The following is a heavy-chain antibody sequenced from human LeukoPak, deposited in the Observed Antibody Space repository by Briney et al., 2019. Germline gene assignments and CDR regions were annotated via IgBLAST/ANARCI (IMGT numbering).Heavy chain of an antibody. CDR1: GYSFTSYG. V-gene: IGHV1-18*01. Sequence: ASVKVSCKASGYSFTSYGFTWLRQAPGQGLGYMGWISVYNGDTNYAQKLQGRVTMTTDTSTSTAYMELRSLRSDDTAVYYCARVGVPVKNDYWGQGTLVTVSS. CDR3: ARVGVPVKNDY. CDR2: ISVYNGDT. D-gene: IGHD2-2*01. J-gene: IGHJ4*02.